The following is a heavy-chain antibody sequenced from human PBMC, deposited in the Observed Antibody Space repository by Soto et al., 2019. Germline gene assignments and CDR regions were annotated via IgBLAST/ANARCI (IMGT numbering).Heavy chain of an antibody. D-gene: IGHD3-22*01. Sequence: QLQLQESGSGLVKPSQTLSLTCAVSGGSISSGGYSWSWIRQPPGKGLEWIGYTYHSGSTYYNPSLKGRVTISVARSKTQFSLKLSSVTAADTAVYYCARGAPVVNDYWGQGTLVTVSS. J-gene: IGHJ4*02. CDR1: GGSISSGGYS. CDR2: TYHSGST. CDR3: ARGAPVVNDY. V-gene: IGHV4-30-2*01.